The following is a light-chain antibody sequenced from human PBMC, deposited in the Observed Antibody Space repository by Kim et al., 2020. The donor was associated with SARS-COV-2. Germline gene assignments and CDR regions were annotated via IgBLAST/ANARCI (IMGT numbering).Light chain of an antibody. CDR3: AAWDDTLKGVL. CDR2: NND. CDR1: SSYVGINT. V-gene: IGLV1-44*01. Sequence: QSVLTQPPSASGAPGQRVTISCSGGSSYVGINTVHWYRHVPGTGPKLLIYNNDERPSGVPDRFSGSKSGTSASLAISGLQSGDEATYHCAAWDDTLKGVLFGGGTKVAVL. J-gene: IGLJ3*02.